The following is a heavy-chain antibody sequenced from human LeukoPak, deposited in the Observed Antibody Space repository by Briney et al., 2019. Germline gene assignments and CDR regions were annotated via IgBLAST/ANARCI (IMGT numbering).Heavy chain of an antibody. J-gene: IGHJ4*02. CDR1: GGSISSSSYY. CDR2: IYYSGST. Sequence: SETLSLTCTVSGGSISSSSYYWGWIRQPPGKGLEWIGSIYYSGSTYYNPSLKSRVTISVDTSKNQFSLKLSSVTAADTAVYYCARGGLLWFGELLGYFDYWGQGTLVTVSS. D-gene: IGHD3-10*01. V-gene: IGHV4-39*01. CDR3: ARGGLLWFGELLGYFDY.